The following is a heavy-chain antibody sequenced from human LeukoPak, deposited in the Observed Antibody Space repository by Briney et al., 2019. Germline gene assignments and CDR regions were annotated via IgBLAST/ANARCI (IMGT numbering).Heavy chain of an antibody. J-gene: IGHJ3*02. CDR2: IQFDGSNE. V-gene: IGHV3-30*02. CDR3: AKSIVVVIKEGDAFDI. Sequence: GGSLRLSCAASGFTFSSYGMHWVRQAPGKGLEWVAYIQFDGSNEQYADSVKGRFSISRDSSKNILYLQMNSLRAEDTAVYYCAKSIVVVIKEGDAFDIWGQGTMVTVSS. CDR1: GFTFSSYG. D-gene: IGHD3-22*01.